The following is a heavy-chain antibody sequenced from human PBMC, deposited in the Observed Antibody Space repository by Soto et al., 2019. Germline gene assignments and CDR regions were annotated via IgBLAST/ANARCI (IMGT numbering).Heavy chain of an antibody. V-gene: IGHV4-4*07. D-gene: IGHD3-3*01. CDR2: IYTSGST. Sequence: QVQLQESGPGLVKPSETLSLTCTVSGGSISSYYWSWIRQPAGKGLEWIGRIYTSGSTNYNPSLKSRVTMSVATSKNQFSLKLSSVTAADTAVYYCARGDGDPTWSGYYSGMDVWGQGTTVTVSS. CDR3: ARGDGDPTWSGYYSGMDV. J-gene: IGHJ6*02. CDR1: GGSISSYY.